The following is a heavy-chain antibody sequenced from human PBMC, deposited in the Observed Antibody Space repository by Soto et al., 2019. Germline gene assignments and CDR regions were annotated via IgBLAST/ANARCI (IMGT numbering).Heavy chain of an antibody. CDR1: GYTFTSYG. D-gene: IGHD3-22*01. CDR2: ISAYNGNT. CDR3: ASDPFHYYDSSGYYRRAFDI. Sequence: GASVKVSCKASGYTFTSYGISWVRQAPGQGLEWMGWISAYNGNTNYAQKLQGRVTMTTDTSTSTAYMELRSLRSDDTAVYYCASDPFHYYDSSGYYRRAFDIWGQGTMVTVSS. J-gene: IGHJ3*02. V-gene: IGHV1-18*01.